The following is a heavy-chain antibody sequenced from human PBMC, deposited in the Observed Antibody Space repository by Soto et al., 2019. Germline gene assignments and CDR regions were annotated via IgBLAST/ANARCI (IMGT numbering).Heavy chain of an antibody. Sequence: ASVKVSCKASGYTFTSYGISWVRQAPGQGLEWMGWINPNSGGTNYAQKFQGRVTMTRDTSISTAYMELSRLRSDDTAVYYCARGKARGARSYYYDSSGYPPPGGMDVWGQGTTVTVSS. D-gene: IGHD3-22*01. V-gene: IGHV1-2*02. J-gene: IGHJ6*02. CDR2: INPNSGGT. CDR3: ARGKARGARSYYYDSSGYPPPGGMDV. CDR1: GYTFTSYG.